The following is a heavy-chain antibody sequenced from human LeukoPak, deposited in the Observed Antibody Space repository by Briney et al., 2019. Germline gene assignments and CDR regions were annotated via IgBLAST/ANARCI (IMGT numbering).Heavy chain of an antibody. D-gene: IGHD6-6*01. CDR1: GFTFSSYS. CDR2: ISSSSSYI. Sequence: GGSLRLSCAASGFTFSSYSMNWVRQAPGKGLEWVSSISSSSSYIYYADSVKGRFTISRDNAKNSLYLQMNSLRAEDTAVYYCARDRVAAHPNWFDPWRQGTLVTVSS. J-gene: IGHJ5*02. CDR3: ARDRVAAHPNWFDP. V-gene: IGHV3-21*01.